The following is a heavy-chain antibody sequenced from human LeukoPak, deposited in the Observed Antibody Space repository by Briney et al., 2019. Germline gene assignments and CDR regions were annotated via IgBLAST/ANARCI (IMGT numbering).Heavy chain of an antibody. J-gene: IGHJ4*02. D-gene: IGHD2-2*02. CDR3: AIYCSSTSCDKGIDY. Sequence: PGGSLRFSCAASGFTFDDYAMHWVRQAPGKGLEWVSGISWNSGSIGYADSVKGRFTISRDNAKNSLYLQMNSLRAEDTALYYCAIYCSSTSCDKGIDYWGQGTLVTVSS. CDR1: GFTFDDYA. V-gene: IGHV3-9*01. CDR2: ISWNSGSI.